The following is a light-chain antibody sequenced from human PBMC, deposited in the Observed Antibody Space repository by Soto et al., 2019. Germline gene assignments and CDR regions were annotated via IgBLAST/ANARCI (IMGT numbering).Light chain of an antibody. J-gene: IGKJ2*01. CDR3: QQSYSTPHT. CDR2: PAS. CDR1: RSVSTF. V-gene: IGKV1-39*01. Sequence: DIQMTQSPSSLSASVGDRVTMTCRASRSVSTFLGWYQQKPGKAPNLLISPASTLQSGVPSRFSGSGSATDFTLTISSLQPEDFATYYCQQSYSTPHTFGQGTKLEIK.